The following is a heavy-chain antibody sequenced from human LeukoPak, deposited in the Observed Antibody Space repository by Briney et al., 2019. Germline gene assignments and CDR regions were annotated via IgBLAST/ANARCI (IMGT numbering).Heavy chain of an antibody. CDR2: ITPIFGIA. CDR1: GGTFSSYA. CDR3: ARSPLFPTDYGDLPYFDY. J-gene: IGHJ4*02. V-gene: IGHV1-69*04. D-gene: IGHD4-17*01. Sequence: SVKVSCKASGGTFSSYAISWVRQAPGQGLEWMGRITPIFGIANYAQKFQGRVTITADKSTSTAYMELSSLRSEDTAVYYCARSPLFPTDYGDLPYFDYWGQGTLVTVSS.